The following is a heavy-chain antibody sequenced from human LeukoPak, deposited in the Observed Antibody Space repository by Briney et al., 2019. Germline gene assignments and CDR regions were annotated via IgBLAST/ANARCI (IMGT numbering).Heavy chain of an antibody. CDR1: GVSISSSNSY. CDR2: IYYSGNT. D-gene: IGHD3-3*01. CDR3: ARHDLLSGYYALDY. Sequence: SETLSLTCTVSGVSISSSNSYWGWIRQPPGKGLEWIGSIYYSGNTYYNASLKSQVSISIDTSKNQFSLRLTSVTAADTAVYYCARHDLLSGYYALDYWGPGTLVIVSS. V-gene: IGHV4-39*01. J-gene: IGHJ4*02.